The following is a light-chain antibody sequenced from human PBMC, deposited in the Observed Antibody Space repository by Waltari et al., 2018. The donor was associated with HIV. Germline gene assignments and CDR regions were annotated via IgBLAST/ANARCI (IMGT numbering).Light chain of an antibody. V-gene: IGKV1-39*01. CDR3: QHSDSNPGT. J-gene: IGKJ1*01. CDR1: QSISSY. Sequence: EIQMTQSPSCLSASVGDTVTIICRASQSISSYSNWYQQKPGKAPMRLIYAASSLQSRVASRFSGSGSVTDFILTISSLQPEDFATYFCQHSDSNPGTFGQGTKVEIK. CDR2: AAS.